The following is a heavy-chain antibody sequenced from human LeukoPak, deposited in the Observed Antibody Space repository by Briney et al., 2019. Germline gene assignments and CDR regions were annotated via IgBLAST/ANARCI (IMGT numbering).Heavy chain of an antibody. V-gene: IGHV4-59*01. CDR3: ARNYYDSSGYHEPPFDY. CDR1: GGSISSYY. J-gene: IGHJ4*02. CDR2: IYYSGST. Sequence: SETLSLTCTVSGGSISSYYWSWIRQPPGKGLEWIGYIYYSGSTNYNPSLKSRVTISVDTSKNQFSLKLSSVTAADTAVYYCARNYYDSSGYHEPPFDYWGQGTLVTVSS. D-gene: IGHD3-22*01.